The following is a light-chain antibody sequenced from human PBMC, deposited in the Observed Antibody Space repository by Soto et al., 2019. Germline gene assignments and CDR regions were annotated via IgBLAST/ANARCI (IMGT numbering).Light chain of an antibody. V-gene: IGKV3-11*01. Sequence: EIVLTQSPATLSLSPGERATLSCTASQSVSSYLAWYQQKTGQAPRLLIYDASNRATGIPGRSSGSRSGTDFTLAISSLETEDFAVYYCEQRSNWPSTFGQGTKVEIK. CDR3: EQRSNWPST. J-gene: IGKJ1*01. CDR2: DAS. CDR1: QSVSSY.